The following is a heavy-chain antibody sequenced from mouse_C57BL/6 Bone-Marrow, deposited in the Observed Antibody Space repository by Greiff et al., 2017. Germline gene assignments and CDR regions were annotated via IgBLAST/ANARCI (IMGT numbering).Heavy chain of an antibody. CDR3: TRGNWDAFAY. V-gene: IGHV1-5*01. CDR2: IYPGNSDT. D-gene: IGHD4-1*01. J-gene: IGHJ3*01. CDR1: GYTFTSYW. Sequence: VQLQQSGTVLARPGASVKMSCKTSGYTFTSYWMHWVKQRPGQGLEWIGAIYPGNSDTSYNQKFKGKAKLTAVTSASTAYMELSSQTNEDSAVYYCTRGNWDAFAYWGQGTLVTVSA.